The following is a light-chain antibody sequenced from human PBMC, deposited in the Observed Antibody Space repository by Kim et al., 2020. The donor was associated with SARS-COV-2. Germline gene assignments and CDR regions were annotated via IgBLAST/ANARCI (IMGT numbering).Light chain of an antibody. J-gene: IGKJ4*01. Sequence: DIQMTQSPSSLSASVGDRVTITCRASQSISSYLNWYQQKPGKAPKLLIYAASSLQSGVPSRFSVSGSGTDFTLTISSLQPEDFATYYGQQSNSTPLTFGGGTKVDIK. CDR1: QSISSY. CDR3: QQSNSTPLT. V-gene: IGKV1-39*01. CDR2: AAS.